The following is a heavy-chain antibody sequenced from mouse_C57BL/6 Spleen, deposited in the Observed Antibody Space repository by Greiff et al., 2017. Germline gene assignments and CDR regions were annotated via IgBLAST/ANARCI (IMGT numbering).Heavy chain of an antibody. D-gene: IGHD2-4*01. J-gene: IGHJ4*01. CDR2: IYPRSGNT. Sequence: VQLQQSGAELARPGASVKLSCKASGYTFTSYGISWVKQRTGQGLEWIGEIYPRSGNTYYNEKFKGKATLTADKSSSTAYMELRSLTSEDSAVYFCVYDDDEDAMEYWGQGTSVTVSA. CDR3: VYDDDEDAMEY. CDR1: GYTFTSYG. V-gene: IGHV1-81*01.